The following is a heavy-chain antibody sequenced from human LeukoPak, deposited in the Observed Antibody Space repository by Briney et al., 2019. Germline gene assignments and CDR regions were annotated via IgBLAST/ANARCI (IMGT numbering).Heavy chain of an antibody. CDR1: GGSISSSSYY. V-gene: IGHV4-39*01. J-gene: IGHJ4*02. D-gene: IGHD6-19*01. CDR2: IYYSGST. Sequence: SETLSLTCTVSGGSISSSSYYWGWIRQPPGKGLEWIGSIYYSGSTYYNPSLKSRVTISVDTSKNQFSLKLSSVTAADTAAYYCARRAIAVAGTFDYWGQGTLVTVSS. CDR3: ARRAIAVAGTFDY.